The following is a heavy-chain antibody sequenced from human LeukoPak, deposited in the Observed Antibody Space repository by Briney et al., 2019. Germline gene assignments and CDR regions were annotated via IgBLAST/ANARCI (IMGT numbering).Heavy chain of an antibody. Sequence: GGSLRLSCAASGFTVSSNYMSWVRQAPGKGLEWVSVIYSGGSTYYADSVKGRFTISRDNSKNTLYLQMNSLRAEDTAVYYCAREGYYDSSGSPRPFQHWGQGTLVTVSS. CDR3: AREGYYDSSGSPRPFQH. CDR2: IYSGGST. V-gene: IGHV3-53*01. CDR1: GFTVSSNY. J-gene: IGHJ1*01. D-gene: IGHD3-22*01.